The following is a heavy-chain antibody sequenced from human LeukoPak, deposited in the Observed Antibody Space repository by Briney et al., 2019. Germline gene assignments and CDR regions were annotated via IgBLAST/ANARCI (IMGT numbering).Heavy chain of an antibody. CDR2: MNPNSGNT. CDR1: GYTFTSDD. J-gene: IGHJ4*02. CDR3: ARGGVGSWSLGEDYFDY. D-gene: IGHD3-16*01. V-gene: IGHV1-8*01. Sequence: GASVKVSCKASGYTFTSDDINWVRQATGQGLESMGWMNPNSGNTGYAQKFQGRVTITRNTSISTAYMELSSLRSEDTAVYYCARGGVGSWSLGEDYFDYWGQGTLVTVSS.